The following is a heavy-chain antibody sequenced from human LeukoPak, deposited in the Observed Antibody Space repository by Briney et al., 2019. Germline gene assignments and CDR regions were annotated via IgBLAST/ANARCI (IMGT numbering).Heavy chain of an antibody. CDR2: ISGSGGST. CDR1: GVTLSSFA. V-gene: IGHV3-23*01. D-gene: IGHD3-16*01. J-gene: IGHJ6*02. Sequence: GGSLRLSCAASGVTLSSFAMSWARQAPGKGLEWVSAISGSGGSTYYADSVKGRFTISRDNSKNTLYLQMNSLRAEDTAVYYCAKDPLDVSDYYYYGMDVWGQGTTVTVSS. CDR3: AKDPLDVSDYYYYGMDV.